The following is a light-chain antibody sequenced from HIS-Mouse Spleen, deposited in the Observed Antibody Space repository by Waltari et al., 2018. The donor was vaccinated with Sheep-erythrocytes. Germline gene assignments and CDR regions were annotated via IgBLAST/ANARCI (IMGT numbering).Light chain of an antibody. CDR2: DVS. Sequence: QSALTQPRSVSGSPGQSVTISCTGTSSDVGGYNYVSWYQQHPGKAPKLMIYDVSQRPSGVPVRFSGSKSGNTASLTISGLQAEDEADYYCCSYAGSYNHVFATGPRSPS. V-gene: IGLV2-11*01. CDR3: CSYAGSYNHV. J-gene: IGLJ1*01. CDR1: SSDVGGYNY.